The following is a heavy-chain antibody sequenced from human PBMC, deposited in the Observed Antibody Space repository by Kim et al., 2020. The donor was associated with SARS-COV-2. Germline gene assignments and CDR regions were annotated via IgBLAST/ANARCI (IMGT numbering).Heavy chain of an antibody. CDR1: GGSFSGYY. D-gene: IGHD3-10*01. Sequence: SETLSLTCAVYGGSFSGYYWSWIRQPPGKGLEWIGEINHSGSTNYNPSLKSRVTISVDTSKNQFSLKLSSVTAADTAVYYCARGRTMVRYYDYWGQGTLV. J-gene: IGHJ4*02. CDR2: INHSGST. V-gene: IGHV4-34*01. CDR3: ARGRTMVRYYDY.